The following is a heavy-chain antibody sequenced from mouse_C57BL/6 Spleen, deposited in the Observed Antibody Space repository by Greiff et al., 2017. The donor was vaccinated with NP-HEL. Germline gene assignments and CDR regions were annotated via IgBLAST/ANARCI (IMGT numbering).Heavy chain of an antibody. J-gene: IGHJ2*01. CDR1: GFTFSDYG. CDR3: ARLRRNYFDY. V-gene: IGHV5-17*01. Sequence: EVKVEESGGGLVKPGGSLKLSCAASGFTFSDYGMHWVRQAPEKGLEWVAYISSGSSTIYYADTVKGRFTISRDNAKNTLFLQMTSLRSEDTAMYYCARLRRNYFDYWGQGTTLTVSS. CDR2: ISSGSSTI.